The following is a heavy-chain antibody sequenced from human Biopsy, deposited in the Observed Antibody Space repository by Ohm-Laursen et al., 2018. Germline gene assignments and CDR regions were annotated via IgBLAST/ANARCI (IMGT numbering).Heavy chain of an antibody. V-gene: IGHV4-59*07. J-gene: IGHJ4*02. CDR1: GGSIYNFF. CDR3: ARVGVGAPSIDYFDS. D-gene: IGHD1-26*01. Sequence: SDTLSLTCIVSGGSIYNFFWSWIRQPPGKGLEWIGYIYYSGSTNYNPSLKSRVTISVDRSKNHFSLELSSVTAADTAVYYCARVGVGAPSIDYFDSWGQGALVTASS. CDR2: IYYSGST.